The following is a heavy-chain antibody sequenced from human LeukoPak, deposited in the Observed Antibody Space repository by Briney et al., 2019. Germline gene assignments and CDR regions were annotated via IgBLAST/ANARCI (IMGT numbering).Heavy chain of an antibody. D-gene: IGHD6-13*01. CDR1: GGSISSYY. Sequence: PSETLSLTCTVSGGSISSYYWSWIRQPPGKGLEWIGYIYYSVSSGSTNYNPSLKSRVTISVDTSKNQFSLKLSSVTAADTAVYYCARGTQTAAAVTDYWGQGTLVTVSS. V-gene: IGHV4-59*01. J-gene: IGHJ4*02. CDR3: ARGTQTAAAVTDY. CDR2: IYYSVSSGST.